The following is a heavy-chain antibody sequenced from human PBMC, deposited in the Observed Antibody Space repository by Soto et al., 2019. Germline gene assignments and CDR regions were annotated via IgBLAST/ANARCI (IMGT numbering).Heavy chain of an antibody. V-gene: IGHV1-69*13. J-gene: IGHJ6*02. CDR3: ARTDYYGSGSEYYYYYGMDV. Sequence: SVKVSCKASGGTFSSYAISWVRQAPGQGLEWMGGIIPIFGTANYAQKFQGRVTITADESTSTAYMELSSLRSEDTAVYYCARTDYYGSGSEYYYYYGMDVWGQGTTVTVSS. CDR2: IIPIFGTA. CDR1: GGTFSSYA. D-gene: IGHD3-10*01.